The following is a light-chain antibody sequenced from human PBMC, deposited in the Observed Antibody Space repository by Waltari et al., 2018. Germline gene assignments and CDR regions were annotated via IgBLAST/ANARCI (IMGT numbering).Light chain of an antibody. Sequence: EIVLTQSPGTLSLSLGERATVSCRTSQSVSRALAWYQQKPGQAPILLIYCASTRATGIPDWFSGSGSGTDFSLTISRLEPDDFAVYYCQHYLGVPVTFGQGTTVEI. J-gene: IGKJ1*01. V-gene: IGKV3-20*01. CDR2: CAS. CDR1: QSVSRA. CDR3: QHYLGVPVT.